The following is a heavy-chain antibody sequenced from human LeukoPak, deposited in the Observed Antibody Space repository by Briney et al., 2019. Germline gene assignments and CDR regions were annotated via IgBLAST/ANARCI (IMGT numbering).Heavy chain of an antibody. CDR1: GGSVSSGSYY. J-gene: IGHJ4*02. V-gene: IGHV4-61*01. CDR2: IYYSGST. Sequence: PPETLSLTCTVSGGSVSSGSYYWSWIRQPPGKGLEWIGYIYYSGSTNYNPSLKSRVTISVDTSKNQFSLKLSSVTAADTAVYYCARGRGVAGTLWGQGTLVTVSS. D-gene: IGHD3-10*01. CDR3: ARGRGVAGTL.